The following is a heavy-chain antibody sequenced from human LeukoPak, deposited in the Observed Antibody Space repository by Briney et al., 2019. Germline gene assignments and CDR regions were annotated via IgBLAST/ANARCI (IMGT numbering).Heavy chain of an antibody. J-gene: IGHJ4*02. Sequence: GGSLRLSCADSGFTFSSYEMNWVRQAPGKGLEWVSYISSSGSTIYYADSVKGRFTISRDNAKNSLYLQMNSLRAEDTAVYYCARNPDYDFWSGYYTGPDYWGQGTLVTVSS. CDR2: ISSSGSTI. D-gene: IGHD3-3*01. CDR3: ARNPDYDFWSGYYTGPDY. V-gene: IGHV3-48*03. CDR1: GFTFSSYE.